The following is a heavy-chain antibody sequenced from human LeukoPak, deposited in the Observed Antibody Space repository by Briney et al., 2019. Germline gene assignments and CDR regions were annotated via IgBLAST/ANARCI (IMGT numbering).Heavy chain of an antibody. CDR1: GFTFSTYT. CDR3: ARDPYEAGTTTPYFDY. Sequence: GGSLRLSCAASGFTFSTYTMSWVRQAPGKGLEWVSSISSTSSYIYYADSVKGRFTISRDTAKNSLYLQMNTLRAEDTAVYYCARDPYEAGTTTPYFDYWGQGTLVTVSS. J-gene: IGHJ4*02. D-gene: IGHD1-1*01. V-gene: IGHV3-21*01. CDR2: ISSTSSYI.